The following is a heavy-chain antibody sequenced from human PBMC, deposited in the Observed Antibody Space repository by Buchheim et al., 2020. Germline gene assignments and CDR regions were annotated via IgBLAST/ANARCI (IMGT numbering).Heavy chain of an antibody. J-gene: IGHJ5*02. D-gene: IGHD6-13*01. V-gene: IGHV4-39*01. Sequence: QLQLQESGPGLVKPSETLSLTCTVSGGSISSSSYYWGWIRQPPEKGLEWIGSIYYSGSTYYNPSLKSRVTISVDTSKNQFSLKLSSVTAADTAVYYCARGVAANNWFDPWGQGTL. CDR3: ARGVAANNWFDP. CDR1: GGSISSSSYY. CDR2: IYYSGST.